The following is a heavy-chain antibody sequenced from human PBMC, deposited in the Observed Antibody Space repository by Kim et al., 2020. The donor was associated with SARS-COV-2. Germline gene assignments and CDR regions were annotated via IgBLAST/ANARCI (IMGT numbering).Heavy chain of an antibody. CDR3: AKDRVAAAGWFDP. V-gene: IGHV3-30*18. CDR2: ISYDGSNK. J-gene: IGHJ5*02. Sequence: GGSLRLSCAASGFTFSSYGMHWVRQAPGKGLEWVAVISYDGSNKYYADSVKGRFTISRDNSKNTLYLQMNSLRAEDTAVYYCAKDRVAAAGWFDPWGQGT. CDR1: GFTFSSYG. D-gene: IGHD6-13*01.